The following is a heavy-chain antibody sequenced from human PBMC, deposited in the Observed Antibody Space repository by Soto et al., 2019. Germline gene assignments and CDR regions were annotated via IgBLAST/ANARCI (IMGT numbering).Heavy chain of an antibody. CDR2: IIPIFGTA. CDR3: AREGDFLESPTPFMDV. J-gene: IGHJ6*02. D-gene: IGHD3-3*01. CDR1: GGTFSSYA. Sequence: SVKVSCKASGGTFSSYAISWVRQAPGQGLEWMGGIIPIFGTANYAQKFQGRVTITADESTSTAYMELSSLRSEDTAVYYCAREGDFLESPTPFMDVWGQGTTVTSP. V-gene: IGHV1-69*13.